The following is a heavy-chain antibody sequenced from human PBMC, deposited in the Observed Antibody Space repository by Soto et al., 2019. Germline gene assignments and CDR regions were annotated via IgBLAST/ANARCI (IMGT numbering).Heavy chain of an antibody. Sequence: GASVKVSCKASGVPFNRQDMRWVRQAPGQGLEWMGGIIPMFGTPHYAEKLQDRGTITADESTGTAYLEVSSLTSEDSAVYYCATSEGRDGDSCEYWGRQTLVTASS. V-gene: IGHV1-69*13. CDR2: IIPMFGTP. D-gene: IGHD2-2*01. CDR1: GVPFNRQD. CDR3: ATSEGRDGDSCEY. J-gene: IGHJ4*02.